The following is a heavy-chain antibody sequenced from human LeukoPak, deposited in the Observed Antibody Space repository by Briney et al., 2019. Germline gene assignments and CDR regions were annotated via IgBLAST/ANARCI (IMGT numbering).Heavy chain of an antibody. Sequence: GGSLRLSCAASGFTFSSFWMHWVRQAPGKGLVWVSRINSDGTRPNYADSVKGRFTISRDNAKNTLYLQTNSLRAEDTAVYYCARDFDWGSGHWGQGTLVTVSS. D-gene: IGHD7-27*01. J-gene: IGHJ4*02. CDR2: INSDGTRP. V-gene: IGHV3-74*01. CDR3: ARDFDWGSGH. CDR1: GFTFSSFW.